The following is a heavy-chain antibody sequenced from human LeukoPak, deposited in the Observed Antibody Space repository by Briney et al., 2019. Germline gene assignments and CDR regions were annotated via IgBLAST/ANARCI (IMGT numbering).Heavy chain of an antibody. CDR1: GGSISSYY. D-gene: IGHD6-13*01. CDR3: ARGQYSSRDFDY. CDR2: IYYSGST. Sequence: SETLSLTCTVSGGSISSYYRSWIRQPPGKGLEWIGYIYYSGSTNYNPSLKSRVTISVDTSKNQFSLKLSSVTAADTAVYYCARGQYSSRDFDYWGQGTLVTVSS. V-gene: IGHV4-59*01. J-gene: IGHJ4*02.